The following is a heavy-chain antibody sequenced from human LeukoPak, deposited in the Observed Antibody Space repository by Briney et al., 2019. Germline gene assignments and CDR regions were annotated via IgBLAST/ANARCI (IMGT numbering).Heavy chain of an antibody. J-gene: IGHJ6*03. CDR3: ARLHYGGNYGYYYYYMDV. Sequence: PSETLSLTCTVSGGSISSSSYYWGWIRQPPGKGLEWIGSIYYTGSTYYTPSLKSRVTIYVDTSKNQFSLKLSSVTAADTAVYYCARLHYGGNYGYYYYYMDVWGKGTTVTVSS. V-gene: IGHV4-39*01. D-gene: IGHD4-23*01. CDR2: IYYTGST. CDR1: GGSISSSSYY.